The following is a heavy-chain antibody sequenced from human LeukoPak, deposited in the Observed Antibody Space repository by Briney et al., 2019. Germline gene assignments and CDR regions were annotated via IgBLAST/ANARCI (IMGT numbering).Heavy chain of an antibody. CDR1: GFTFSSYW. J-gene: IGHJ4*02. CDR3: ARDGYSFGHDFDY. D-gene: IGHD5-18*01. Sequence: GGSLRLSCAASGFTFSSYWMHLVRHTPGKGLVWVSRIKGDGSYADSVKGRFTISRDNAKNTLYLQMNSLRAEDTAVYYCARDGYSFGHDFDYWGQGTLVTVSS. V-gene: IGHV3-74*01. CDR2: IKGDG.